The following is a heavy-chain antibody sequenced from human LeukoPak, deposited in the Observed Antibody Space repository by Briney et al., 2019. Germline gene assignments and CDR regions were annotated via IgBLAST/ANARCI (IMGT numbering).Heavy chain of an antibody. D-gene: IGHD3-22*01. CDR1: GFTVSSNY. Sequence: GGSLRLSCAASGFTVSSNYMSWVRQAPGKGLEWVSVIYSGGSTYYADSVKGRFTISRDNSKNTLYLQMNSLRAEDTAVYYCARDGGYYYDSSGPRPFDYWGQGTLVTVSS. CDR3: ARDGGYYYDSSGPRPFDY. V-gene: IGHV3-66*01. CDR2: IYSGGST. J-gene: IGHJ4*02.